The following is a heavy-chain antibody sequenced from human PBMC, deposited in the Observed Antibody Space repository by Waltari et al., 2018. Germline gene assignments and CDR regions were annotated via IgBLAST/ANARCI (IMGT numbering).Heavy chain of an antibody. V-gene: IGHV1-18*01. D-gene: IGHD3-22*01. J-gene: IGHJ4*02. CDR1: GYNFDSYG. CDR2: ISTYNGNT. CDR3: VRDRTYDSSGFLGEH. Sequence: QVQLVQSGAEVKKPGASVKVSCKTSGYNFDSYGIYWVRQAPGQGPEWMAWISTYNGNTDYAQKFKGRLSVNTQTSTNTAYMELRSLTSDDTAVYYCVRDRTYDSSGFLGEHWGQGTLVSVSS.